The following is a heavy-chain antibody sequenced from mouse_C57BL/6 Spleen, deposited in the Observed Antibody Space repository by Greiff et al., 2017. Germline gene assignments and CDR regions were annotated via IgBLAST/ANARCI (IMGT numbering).Heavy chain of an antibody. CDR3: ARQGYGYDGEYYFDY. CDR2: IYPGSGST. CDR1: GYTFTSYW. Sequence: QVQLQQPGAELVKPGASVKMSCKASGYTFTSYWITWVKQRPGQGLEWIGDIYPGSGSTNYNEKFKSKATLTVDTSSSTAYMQLSSLTSEDSAVYYSARQGYGYDGEYYFDYWGQGTTLTVSS. J-gene: IGHJ2*01. D-gene: IGHD2-2*01. V-gene: IGHV1-55*01.